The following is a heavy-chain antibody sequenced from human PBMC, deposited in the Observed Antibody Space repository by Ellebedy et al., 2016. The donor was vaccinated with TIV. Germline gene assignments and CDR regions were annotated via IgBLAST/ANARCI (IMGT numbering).Heavy chain of an antibody. V-gene: IGHV6-1*01. CDR2: TYYRSKWYN. D-gene: IGHD4-17*01. CDR3: ARVLLLYGDNWFDP. Sequence: SQTLSLTXXISGDSVSSNSAAWNWIRQSPSRGLEWLGRTYYRSKWYNDYAVSVKSRITINPDTSKNQFSLQLNSVTPEDTAVYYCARVLLLYGDNWFDPWGQGTLVTVSS. J-gene: IGHJ5*02. CDR1: GDSVSSNSAA.